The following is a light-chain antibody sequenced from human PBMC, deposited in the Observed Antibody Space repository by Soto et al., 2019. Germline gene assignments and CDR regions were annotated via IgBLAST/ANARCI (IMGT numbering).Light chain of an antibody. Sequence: EIVLTQSPGTLSLSPGERATLSCRASQSISSSYFAWYQQKPGQAPRLLVYGVSSRATDVPDRFSGSGSGTDFTLTISRLEPGDFAGYYCQQYTDSRTFGQGTKVEIK. V-gene: IGKV3-20*01. CDR2: GVS. J-gene: IGKJ1*01. CDR3: QQYTDSRT. CDR1: QSISSSY.